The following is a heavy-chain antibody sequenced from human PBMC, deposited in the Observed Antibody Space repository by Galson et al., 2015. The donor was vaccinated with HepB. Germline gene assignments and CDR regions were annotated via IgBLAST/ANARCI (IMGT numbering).Heavy chain of an antibody. D-gene: IGHD3-22*01. CDR1: GFTFSSYS. J-gene: IGHJ5*02. Sequence: SLRLSCAASGFTFSSYSMNWVRQAPGKGLEWVSSISSSSSYIYYADSVKGRFTISRDNAKNSLYLQMNSLRAEDTAVYYCARDLGYYDSSGYYRGDYNWFDPWGQGTLVTVSS. CDR3: ARDLGYYDSSGYYRGDYNWFDP. V-gene: IGHV3-21*01. CDR2: ISSSSSYI.